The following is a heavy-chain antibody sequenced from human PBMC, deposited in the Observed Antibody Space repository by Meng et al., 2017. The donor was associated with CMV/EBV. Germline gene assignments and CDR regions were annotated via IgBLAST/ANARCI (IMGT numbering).Heavy chain of an antibody. CDR2: IKQDGSEK. CDR3: ARDSSNWYRPMPFDY. Sequence: GGSLRLSCAASGFTFSSYWMSWVRQAPGKGLEWVANIKQDGSEKYYVDSVKGRFTISRDNAKNSLYLQMNSLRAEDTAVYYCARDSSNWYRPMPFDYWGQGTLVTVSS. J-gene: IGHJ4*02. D-gene: IGHD6-13*01. V-gene: IGHV3-7*01. CDR1: GFTFSSYW.